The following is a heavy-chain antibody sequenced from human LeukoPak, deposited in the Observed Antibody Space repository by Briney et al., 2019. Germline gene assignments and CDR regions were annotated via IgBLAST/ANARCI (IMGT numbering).Heavy chain of an antibody. CDR3: ARVGEYCSSTSCYGYYYGMDV. J-gene: IGHJ6*02. V-gene: IGHV4-4*07. Sequence: SETLSLTCTVSGGSISSYYWSRIRQPAGKALEWIGRIYTSGSTNYNPSLTSRVTMSVDTSKNQFSLKLSSVTAVDTAVYYCARVGEYCSSTSCYGYYYGMDVWGQGTTVTVSS. CDR1: GGSISSYY. D-gene: IGHD2-2*01. CDR2: IYTSGST.